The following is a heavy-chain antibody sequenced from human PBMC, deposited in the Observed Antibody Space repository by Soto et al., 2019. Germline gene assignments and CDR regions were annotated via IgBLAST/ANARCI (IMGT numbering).Heavy chain of an antibody. J-gene: IGHJ6*02. V-gene: IGHV3-30*19. Sequence: QVHLVESGGGVVQPGRSLRLSCAATGFAFRTYGMHWVRRAPGKGLEWLAVISYDGVNKNHADSVQGRFTISRDNSKSNLSLQMDSLRVEDTDVYYCAREGGFNIQADYYYYGLDVWGQGTPVTVSS. CDR3: AREGGFNIQADYYYYGLDV. CDR2: ISYDGVNK. CDR1: GFAFRTYG. D-gene: IGHD3-10*01.